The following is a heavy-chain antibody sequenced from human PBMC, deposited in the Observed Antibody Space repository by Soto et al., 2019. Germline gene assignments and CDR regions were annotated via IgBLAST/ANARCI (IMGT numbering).Heavy chain of an antibody. CDR3: ATPHLRGRHYDFRSPPTASLYHYGLGV. CDR1: RGTFNTSP. Sequence: QVQLTQSGAEVKKPGSSVRVSCQTSRGTFNTSPISWMRQAPGQGLEWLGDILPVFGRVNYVQQFQDRLNLTADESTTSVCMEVTRLTPEDTAVYFCATPHLRGRHYDFRSPPTASLYHYGLGVWGQGTTVIVSS. D-gene: IGHD3-3*01. J-gene: IGHJ6*02. CDR2: ILPVFGRV. V-gene: IGHV1-69*01.